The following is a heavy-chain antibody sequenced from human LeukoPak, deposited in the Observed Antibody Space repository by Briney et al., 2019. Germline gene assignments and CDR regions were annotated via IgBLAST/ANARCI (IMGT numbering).Heavy chain of an antibody. CDR2: ISAYNGNT. CDR1: GYTFTSYG. Sequence: ASVKVSCKASGYTFTSYGISWVRQAPGQGLEWMGWISAYNGNTNYAQKLQGRVTMTTDTSTSTAYMELSRLRSDDTAVYYCAVHGASGYYYQFDYWGQGTLVTVSS. D-gene: IGHD3-22*01. V-gene: IGHV1-18*01. CDR3: AVHGASGYYYQFDY. J-gene: IGHJ4*02.